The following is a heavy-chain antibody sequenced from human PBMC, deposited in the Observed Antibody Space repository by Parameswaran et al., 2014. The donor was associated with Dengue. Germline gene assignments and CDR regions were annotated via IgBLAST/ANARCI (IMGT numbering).Heavy chain of an antibody. V-gene: IGHV3-23*01. D-gene: IGHD3-3*01. CDR3: AKDQYYDFWSAYY. CDR2: ISGSGGST. Sequence: GESLKISCAASGFAFDTYAMNWVRQAPAKGLEWVSAISGSGGSTYYADSVKGRFTISRDNSKNTLYLQMNSLRAEDTAVYYCAKDQYYDFWSAYYWGQGTLVTVSS. CDR1: GFAFDTYA. J-gene: IGHJ4*02.